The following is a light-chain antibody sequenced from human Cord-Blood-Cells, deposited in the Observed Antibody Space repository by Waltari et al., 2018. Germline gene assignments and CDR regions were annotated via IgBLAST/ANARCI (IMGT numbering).Light chain of an antibody. J-gene: IGLJ2*01. CDR2: SNN. Sequence: QSVLTQPPSASGTPGQRVTISCSGSSSNIGSNTVNWYPQLPGTAPKLRIYSNNQRPSGVPDRVSGSKSGTSASLAISGLQSEDEADYYCAAWDDSLNGPVFGGGTKLTVL. CDR3: AAWDDSLNGPV. CDR1: SSNIGSNT. V-gene: IGLV1-44*01.